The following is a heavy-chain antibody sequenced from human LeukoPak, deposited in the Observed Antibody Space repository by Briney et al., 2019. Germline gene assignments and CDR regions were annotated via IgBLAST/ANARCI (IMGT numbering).Heavy chain of an antibody. CDR2: IITIFGRA. J-gene: IGHJ6*03. Sequence: SVKVSFTGSGGTFTSYAISWVRDAPGQGREWRGGIITIFGRANYAQKFQGRVTINTHDSTSTAYMELSSLRSEDTAVYYCARGVDYSSSSVRTNYYYYYYMDVWGKGPTVTVSS. CDR3: ARGVDYSSSSVRTNYYYYYYMDV. D-gene: IGHD6-6*01. CDR1: GGTFTSYA. V-gene: IGHV1-69*05.